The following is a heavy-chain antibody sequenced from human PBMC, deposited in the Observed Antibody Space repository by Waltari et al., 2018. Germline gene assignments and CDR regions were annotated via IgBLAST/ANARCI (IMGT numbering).Heavy chain of an antibody. J-gene: IGHJ4*02. CDR2: ISDSGST. Sequence: QVQLQESGPGLVNPSEPLSLTCTVSGTSISNYYWTWIRQPPGKGLAWIGYISDSGSTSYNPSLKSRVTISGDTSKNHFSLKLSSVTAADTAVYYCARTSGAAAGKFDYWGQGTLVTVSS. V-gene: IGHV4-59*01. CDR1: GTSISNYY. D-gene: IGHD6-13*01. CDR3: ARTSGAAAGKFDY.